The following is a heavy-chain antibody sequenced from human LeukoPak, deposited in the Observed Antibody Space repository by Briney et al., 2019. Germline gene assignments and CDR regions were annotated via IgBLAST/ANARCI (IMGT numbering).Heavy chain of an antibody. D-gene: IGHD6-19*01. CDR3: ATVLKRRAVARRFLYGMDV. V-gene: IGHV1-24*01. Sequence: ASVKVSCTVSGYTLTELSMHWVRQAPGKGLEWMGGFDPEDGETIYAQKFQGRVTMTEDTSTDTAYMELSSLRSEDTAVYYCATVLKRRAVARRFLYGMDVWGQGTTVTVSS. CDR1: GYTLTELS. J-gene: IGHJ6*02. CDR2: FDPEDGET.